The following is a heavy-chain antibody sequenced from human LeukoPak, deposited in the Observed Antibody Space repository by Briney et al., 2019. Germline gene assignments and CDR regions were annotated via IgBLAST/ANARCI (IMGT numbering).Heavy chain of an antibody. J-gene: IGHJ3*02. CDR1: GGSISSYY. CDR3: ARSPTDSMVRGVISPHAFDI. V-gene: IGHV4-34*01. D-gene: IGHD3-10*01. Sequence: PSETLSLTCTVSGGSISSYYWSWIRQPPGKGLEWIGEINQSGSTNYNPSLKSRVTISVDTSKNQFSLKLSSVTAADTAVYYCARSPTDSMVRGVISPHAFDIWGQGTMVTVSS. CDR2: INQSGST.